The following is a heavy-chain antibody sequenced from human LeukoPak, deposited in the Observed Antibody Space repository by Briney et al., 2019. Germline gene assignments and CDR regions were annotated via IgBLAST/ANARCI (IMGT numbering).Heavy chain of an antibody. CDR3: ARDQWLSDAFDI. Sequence: GGSLRLSCAASGFTVSSNYMSWVRQAPGKGLEWVSVIYSGGTTYYADSVKGRFTISRDSSKNTLYLQMNSLRAEDTAVYYCARDQWLSDAFDIWGQGTVVAVSS. J-gene: IGHJ3*02. D-gene: IGHD6-19*01. V-gene: IGHV3-66*01. CDR1: GFTVSSNY. CDR2: IYSGGTT.